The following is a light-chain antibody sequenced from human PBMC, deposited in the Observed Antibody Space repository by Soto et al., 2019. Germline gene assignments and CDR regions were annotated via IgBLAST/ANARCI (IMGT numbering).Light chain of an antibody. J-gene: IGKJ2*01. V-gene: IGKV1-39*01. CDR1: QSITGY. Sequence: DSPMTQSPSSMSASVGDRVTITCRASQSITGYLNWYQQKPGKAPKLLIYAASSLQSGVPSRFSGSGSGTDFTLTISSLQRDDFATYFCQQSLGIPYTFGQGTRLETK. CDR2: AAS. CDR3: QQSLGIPYT.